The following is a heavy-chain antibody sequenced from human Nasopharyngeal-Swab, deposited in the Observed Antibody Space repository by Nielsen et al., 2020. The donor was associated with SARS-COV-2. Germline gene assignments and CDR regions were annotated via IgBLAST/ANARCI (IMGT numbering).Heavy chain of an antibody. J-gene: IGHJ4*02. D-gene: IGHD2/OR15-2a*01. CDR2: VNPTGGTT. Sequence: ASVKVSCKSSGYTFTKYYMHWVRQAPGQGLEWMGIVNPTGGTTTYAQKFQGRVTMTRDSSTSTDYLDLSSLRSEDTAVYFCGRDPAPLNSLPHLDYWGQGTLVTVSS. CDR1: GYTFTKYY. CDR3: GRDPAPLNSLPHLDY. V-gene: IGHV1-46*01.